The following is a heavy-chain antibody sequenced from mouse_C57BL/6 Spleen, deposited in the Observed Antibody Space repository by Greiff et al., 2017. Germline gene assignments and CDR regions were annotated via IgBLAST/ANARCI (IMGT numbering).Heavy chain of an antibody. CDR2: IYPGDGDT. D-gene: IGHD2-1*01. V-gene: IGHV1-82*01. CDR1: GYAFSSSW. CDR3: ARSGVYYGNLYAMDY. J-gene: IGHJ4*01. Sequence: VKLVESGPELVKPGASVKISCKASGYAFSSSWMNWVKQRPGKGLEWIGRIYPGDGDTNYNGKFKGKATLTADKSSSTAYMQLSSLTSEDSAVYFCARSGVYYGNLYAMDYWGQGTSVTVSS.